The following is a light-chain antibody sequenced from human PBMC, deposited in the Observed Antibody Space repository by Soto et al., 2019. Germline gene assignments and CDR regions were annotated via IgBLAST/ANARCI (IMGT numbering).Light chain of an antibody. CDR1: QSISSPY. Sequence: EIVLTQSPGTLSLSPGERATLSCRASQSISSPYLAWYQQKPGQAPRPLIYGTSTRATGIPDRFSGSGSGTDFTLTINRLEPEDFAVYYCQQYADSPRKFGQGTKV. CDR3: QQYADSPRK. CDR2: GTS. J-gene: IGKJ1*01. V-gene: IGKV3-20*01.